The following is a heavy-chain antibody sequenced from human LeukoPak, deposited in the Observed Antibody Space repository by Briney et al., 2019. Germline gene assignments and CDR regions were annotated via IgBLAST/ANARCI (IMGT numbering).Heavy chain of an antibody. Sequence: GGSLRLSCAASGFTLSSYAMSWVRQAPGRGLEWVSGINSDGSVSNYADSVKGRFTISRDNAKNTLYLQMNGLRAEDTAMYYCATQPGSDYWGQGTLVTVSS. CDR2: INSDGSVS. CDR3: ATQPGSDY. V-gene: IGHV3-74*01. J-gene: IGHJ4*02. D-gene: IGHD3-10*01. CDR1: GFTLSSYA.